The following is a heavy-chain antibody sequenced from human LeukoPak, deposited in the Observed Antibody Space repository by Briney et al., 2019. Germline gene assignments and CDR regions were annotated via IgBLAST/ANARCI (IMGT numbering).Heavy chain of an antibody. V-gene: IGHV1-8*01. CDR1: GYTFTSYD. D-gene: IGHD6-13*01. CDR3: ARDGGYTSSWYVPGWVNNYYYGMDV. Sequence: ASVKVSCKASGYTFTSYDINWVRQATGQVLEWMGWMNPNSGNTGYAQKFQGRVTMTRNTSISTAYMELSSLRSEDTAVYYCARDGGYTSSWYVPGWVNNYYYGMDVWGQGTTVTVSS. CDR2: MNPNSGNT. J-gene: IGHJ6*02.